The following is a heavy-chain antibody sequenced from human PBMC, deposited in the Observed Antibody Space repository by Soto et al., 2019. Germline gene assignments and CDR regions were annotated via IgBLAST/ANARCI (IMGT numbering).Heavy chain of an antibody. V-gene: IGHV4-59*01. J-gene: IGHJ5*02. CDR3: ARSSSYEYGWGSYRLNWFGR. CDR2: IYYSGST. D-gene: IGHD3-16*02. CDR1: GGSISSYY. Sequence: PSETLSLTCTVSGGSISSYYWSWIRQPPGKGLEWIGYIYYSGSTNYNPSLKSRVTISVDTSKNQFSLTLSSVTAADTAVYYCARSSSYEYGWGSYRLNWFGRWGQGTRVTVSS.